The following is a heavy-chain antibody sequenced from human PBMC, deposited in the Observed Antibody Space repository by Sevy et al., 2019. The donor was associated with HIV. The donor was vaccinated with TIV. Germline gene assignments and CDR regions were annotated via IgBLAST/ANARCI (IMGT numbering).Heavy chain of an antibody. CDR2: IKQYRSEK. J-gene: IGHJ4*02. Sequence: GGSLRLSCAGSGFTFCDYWLSWVRQSPGKGLEWVATIKQYRSEKYYVDSVKGRFAISRDNGRNSVSLEMTSLRVEDKALYYCSREAGGFNSRPYDFDSWGQGTLVTVSS. D-gene: IGHD5-12*01. V-gene: IGHV3-7*01. CDR1: GFTFCDYW. CDR3: SREAGGFNSRPYDFDS.